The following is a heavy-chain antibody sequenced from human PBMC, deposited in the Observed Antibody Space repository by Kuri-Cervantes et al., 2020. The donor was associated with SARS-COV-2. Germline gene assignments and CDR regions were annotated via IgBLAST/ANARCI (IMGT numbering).Heavy chain of an antibody. D-gene: IGHD6-6*01. CDR3: ARGGYSSSSGNYFDY. CDR2: ISYDGSNK. V-gene: IGHV3-30*03. Sequence: GRSLRLSCAASGFTFSSYGMHWVRQAPGKGLEWVAVISYDGSNKYYADSVKGRFTISRDNSKNTLYLQMNSLRAEDTAVYYCARGGYSSSSGNYFDYWGQGTQVTGSS. CDR1: GFTFSSYG. J-gene: IGHJ4*02.